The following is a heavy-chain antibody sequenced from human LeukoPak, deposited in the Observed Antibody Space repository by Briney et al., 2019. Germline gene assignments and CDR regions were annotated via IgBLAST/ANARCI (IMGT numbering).Heavy chain of an antibody. D-gene: IGHD6-13*01. J-gene: IGHJ4*02. CDR3: AKASSNWYTFDY. CDR2: ISWNSGSI. V-gene: IGHV3-9*01. CDR1: GFTFDDYA. Sequence: GRSLRLSCAASGFTFDDYAMHWVRQAPGKGLEWVSGISWNSGSIGYADSVKGRFTISRDNAKNSLYLQMNSLRAEDTALYYCAKASSNWYTFDYWGQGTLVTVSS.